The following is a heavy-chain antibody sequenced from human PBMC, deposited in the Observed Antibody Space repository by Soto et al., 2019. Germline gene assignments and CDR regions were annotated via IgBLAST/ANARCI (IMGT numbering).Heavy chain of an antibody. CDR2: ISFDGSIT. V-gene: IGHV3-30*03. CDR3: ARDDSEYSNYWCSFDH. CDR1: GFTFSHYG. Sequence: QVQLVESGGGVVQPGRSLRLSCAASGFTFSHYGMQWVRQAPGKGPEWVADISFDGSITHYTDSVKGRFTICRNNYKGTVSLQMNSLTAEDTATYYCARDDSEYSNYWCSFDHWCQGTLVSVSS. D-gene: IGHD4-4*01. J-gene: IGHJ4*02.